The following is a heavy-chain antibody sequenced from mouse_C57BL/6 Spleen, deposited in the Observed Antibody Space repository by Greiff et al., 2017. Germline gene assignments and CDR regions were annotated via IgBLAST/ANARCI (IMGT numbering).Heavy chain of an antibody. J-gene: IGHJ2*01. D-gene: IGHD2-1*01. CDR3: AREDGNHYFDY. V-gene: IGHV3-6*01. CDR2: ISYDGSN. Sequence: VQLQQSGPGLVKPSQSLSLTCSVTGYSITSGYYWYWIRQFPGNKLEWMGYISYDGSNNYNPSLKNRISITRDTSKNQFFLKLNSVTTEDTATYYCAREDGNHYFDYWGQGTTLTVSS. CDR1: GYSITSGYY.